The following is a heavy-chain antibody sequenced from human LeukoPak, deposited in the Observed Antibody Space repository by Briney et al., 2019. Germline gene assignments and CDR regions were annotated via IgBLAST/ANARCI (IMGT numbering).Heavy chain of an antibody. CDR1: GGSIDSYY. CDR3: ARPSRHVRPYYGMDV. J-gene: IGHJ6*02. Sequence: SETLSLTCSVSGGSIDSYYWSWIRQPPGKGLEFIGYIAASGTTKHNPSLKSRVTLSMDTSKNQFSLNLRSVTAADTAKYYCARPSRHVRPYYGMDVWGQGTTVTVS. V-gene: IGHV4-4*08. CDR2: IAASGTT. D-gene: IGHD2-2*01.